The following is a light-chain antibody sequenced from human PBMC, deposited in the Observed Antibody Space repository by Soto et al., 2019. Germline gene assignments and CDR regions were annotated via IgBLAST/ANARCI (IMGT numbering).Light chain of an antibody. V-gene: IGLV2-14*01. CDR1: SSDVGSYDY. J-gene: IGLJ1*01. CDR3: SSYTSSGTYV. Sequence: SALSQPASVSRSPGQSITISCNVTSSDVGSYDYVSWYQQHPCKAPKLMIYEVSNRPSGVPNRFSGSKSGNTASLTISGLQAEDEADYYCSSYTSSGTYVFGAGTKVTVL. CDR2: EVS.